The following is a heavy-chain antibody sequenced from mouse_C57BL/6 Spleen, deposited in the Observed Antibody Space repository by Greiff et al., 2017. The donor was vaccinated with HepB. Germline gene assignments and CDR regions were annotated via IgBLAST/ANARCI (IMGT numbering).Heavy chain of an antibody. Sequence: EVKVEESGGGLVKPGGSLKLSCAASGFTFSDYGMHWVRQAPEKGLEWVAYISSGSSTIYYADTVKGRFTISRDNAKNTLFLQMTSLRSEDTAMYYCARPYYYGTWFAYWGQGTLVTVSA. J-gene: IGHJ3*01. CDR3: ARPYYYGTWFAY. CDR2: ISSGSSTI. V-gene: IGHV5-17*01. CDR1: GFTFSDYG. D-gene: IGHD1-1*01.